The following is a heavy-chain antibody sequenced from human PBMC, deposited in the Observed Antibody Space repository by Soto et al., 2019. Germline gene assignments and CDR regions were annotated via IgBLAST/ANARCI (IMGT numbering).Heavy chain of an antibody. D-gene: IGHD1-26*01. CDR2: IYYSGST. Sequence: SETLSLTCTVSGGSVSSGSYYWSWIRQPPGKGLEWIGYIYYSGSTNYNPSLKSRVTISVDTSKNQFSLKLSSVTAADTAVYYCARVPQWEGVTRRFWFDPWGQGTLVTVSS. V-gene: IGHV4-61*01. CDR1: GGSVSSGSYY. J-gene: IGHJ5*02. CDR3: ARVPQWEGVTRRFWFDP.